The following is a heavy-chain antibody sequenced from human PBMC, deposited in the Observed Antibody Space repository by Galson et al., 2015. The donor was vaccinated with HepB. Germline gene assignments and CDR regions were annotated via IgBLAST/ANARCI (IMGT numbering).Heavy chain of an antibody. V-gene: IGHV1-69*13. D-gene: IGHD3-3*01. CDR3: AIRSGYYPRDYYYYYMDV. Sequence: SVKVSCKASGGTFSSYAISWVRQAPGQGLEWMGGIIPIFGTANYAQKFQGRVTITADESTSTAYMELSSLRSEDTAVYYCAIRSGYYPRDYYYYYMDVWGKGTTVTVSS. J-gene: IGHJ6*03. CDR1: GGTFSSYA. CDR2: IIPIFGTA.